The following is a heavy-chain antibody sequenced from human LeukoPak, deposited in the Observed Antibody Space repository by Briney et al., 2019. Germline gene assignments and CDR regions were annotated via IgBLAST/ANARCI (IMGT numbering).Heavy chain of an antibody. CDR3: ARRMAYYYGSEAFDI. V-gene: IGHV4-59*11. D-gene: IGHD3-10*01. Sequence: PSETLSLTCTVSGGSISSHYWSWIRQSPGKGLEWIGFMHYRGNSNSNPSLRNRVTISMDTSKNQFSLKMSSVTAADTAVYYCARRMAYYYGSEAFDIWGQGTMVTVSS. CDR2: MHYRGNS. J-gene: IGHJ3*02. CDR1: GGSISSHY.